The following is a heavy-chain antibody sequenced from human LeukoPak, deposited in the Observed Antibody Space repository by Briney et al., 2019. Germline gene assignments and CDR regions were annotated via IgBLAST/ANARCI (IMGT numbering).Heavy chain of an antibody. CDR3: ARGLAGPFYNYYNGMDV. V-gene: IGHV3-33*01. J-gene: IGHJ6*02. CDR2: IWYDGSNK. Sequence: GGSLRLSCAASGFTFSSYGMHWVRQAPGKGLEWVAVIWYDGSNKYYADSVKGRFTISRDNSKNTLYLQMNSLRAEDTAVYYCARGLAGPFYNYYNGMDVWGQGTTVTVSS. D-gene: IGHD3-10*01. CDR1: GFTFSSYG.